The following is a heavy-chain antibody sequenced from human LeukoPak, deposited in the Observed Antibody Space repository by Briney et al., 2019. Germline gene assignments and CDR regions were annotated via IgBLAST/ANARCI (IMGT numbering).Heavy chain of an antibody. CDR3: ARDTHYYDSSGYRGWNYYYYMDV. V-gene: IGHV4-59*01. D-gene: IGHD3-22*01. Sequence: SETLSLTCAVSGGSISSYYWSWIRQPPGKGLEWIGYIYYSGSTNYNPSLKSRVTISVDTSKNQFSLKLSSVTAADTAVYYCARDTHYYDSSGYRGWNYYYYMDVWGKGTTVTVSS. J-gene: IGHJ6*03. CDR1: GGSISSYY. CDR2: IYYSGST.